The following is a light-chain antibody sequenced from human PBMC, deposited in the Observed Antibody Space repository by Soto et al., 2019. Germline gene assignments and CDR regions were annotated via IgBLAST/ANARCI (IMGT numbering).Light chain of an antibody. CDR1: QTINTW. CDR2: DAS. Sequence: DIQMTQSPSTLSASVGDRVTITCRASQTINTWLAWYQQKPGKAPKLLIYDASTLKSGVPSKFSGNGSGTEFTLTISSLQPDDFATYYCQQYNSYPCTFGQGTKLEIK. J-gene: IGKJ2*02. V-gene: IGKV1-5*01. CDR3: QQYNSYPCT.